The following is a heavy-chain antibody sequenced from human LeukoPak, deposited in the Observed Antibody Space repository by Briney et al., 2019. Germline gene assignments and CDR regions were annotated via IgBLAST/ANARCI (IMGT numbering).Heavy chain of an antibody. J-gene: IGHJ3*02. Sequence: SETLSLTCTVSGGSISSSSYYWGWIRQPPGKGLEWIGSIYYSGSTYYNPSLKSRVTISVDTSKNQFSLKLSSVTAADTAVYYCASPQFLVVVIPTDAFDIWGQGTMVTVSS. V-gene: IGHV4-39*01. CDR1: GGSISSSSYY. CDR2: IYYSGST. D-gene: IGHD3-22*01. CDR3: ASPQFLVVVIPTDAFDI.